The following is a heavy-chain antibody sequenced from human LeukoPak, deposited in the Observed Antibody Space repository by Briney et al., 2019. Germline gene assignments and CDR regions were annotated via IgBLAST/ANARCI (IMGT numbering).Heavy chain of an antibody. J-gene: IGHJ4*02. CDR2: IIPIFGTA. CDR1: GGTFSSYA. V-gene: IGHV1-69*13. CDR3: ARDCSGYSSGCGY. D-gene: IGHD6-19*01. Sequence: SVKVSCKASGGTFSSYAISWVRQAPGQGLEWMGGIIPIFGTANYAQKLQGRVTITADESTSTAYMELSSLRSEDTAVYYCARDCSGYSSGCGYWGQGTLVTVSS.